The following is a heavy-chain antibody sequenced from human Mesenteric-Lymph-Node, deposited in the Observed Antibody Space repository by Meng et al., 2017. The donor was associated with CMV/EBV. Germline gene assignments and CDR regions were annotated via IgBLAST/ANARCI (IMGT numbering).Heavy chain of an antibody. CDR1: GYSISSGYY. J-gene: IGHJ6*02. D-gene: IGHD3-3*01. V-gene: IGHV4-59*01. Sequence: SETLSLTCTVSGYSISSGYYWSWIRQPPGKGLEWIGYIYYSGSTNYNPSLKSRVTISVDTSKNQFSLKLSSVTAADTAVYYCARGNYDFWSGYNYGMDVWGQGTTVTVSS. CDR2: IYYSGST. CDR3: ARGNYDFWSGYNYGMDV.